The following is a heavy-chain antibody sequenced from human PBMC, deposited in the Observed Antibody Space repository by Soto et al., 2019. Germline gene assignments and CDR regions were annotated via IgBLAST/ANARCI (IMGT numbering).Heavy chain of an antibody. V-gene: IGHV1-69*13. CDR1: GGTFSSYA. CDR3: ARERQTLEGNWFDP. Sequence: SVKVACKASGGTFSSYAISWVRQAPGQGLEWMGGSIPIFGTAKYAQKFQGRVTITADESTSTAYMELSSLRSEATAVYSCARERQTLEGNWFDPWRQGTLVTVSS. J-gene: IGHJ5*02. CDR2: SIPIFGTA.